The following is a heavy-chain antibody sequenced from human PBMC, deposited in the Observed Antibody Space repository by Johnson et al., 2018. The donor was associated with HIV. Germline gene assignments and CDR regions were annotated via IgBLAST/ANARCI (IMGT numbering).Heavy chain of an antibody. D-gene: IGHD6-19*01. J-gene: IGHJ3*02. V-gene: IGHV3-72*01. Sequence: MLLVESGGGLVLPGGSLRLSCAVSGFTFTDHYMDWVRQAPGKGLEWVGRIRNKANSYTTEYAASVKGRFTILRDDSKNSLYLQMNSLRAEDTAVYYCARIPGSGWEHDAFDIWGQGRMVTVSS. CDR2: IRNKANSYTT. CDR1: GFTFTDHY. CDR3: ARIPGSGWEHDAFDI.